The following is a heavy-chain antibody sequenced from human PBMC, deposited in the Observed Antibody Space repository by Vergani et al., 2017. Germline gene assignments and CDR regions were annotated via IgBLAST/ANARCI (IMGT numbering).Heavy chain of an antibody. J-gene: IGHJ4*02. CDR1: GFTFSSYW. CDR3: ARDSGYTYGYPNFDY. V-gene: IGHV3-7*03. CDR2: IKQDGSEK. Sequence: EVQLVESGGGLVQPGGSLRLSCAASGFTFSSYWMTWVRQAPGKGLEWVANIKQDGSEKYYVDSVKGRFTISRANAKNSLYLQMNSLRAEDTAVYYCARDSGYTYGYPNFDYWGQGTLVTVSS. D-gene: IGHD5-18*01.